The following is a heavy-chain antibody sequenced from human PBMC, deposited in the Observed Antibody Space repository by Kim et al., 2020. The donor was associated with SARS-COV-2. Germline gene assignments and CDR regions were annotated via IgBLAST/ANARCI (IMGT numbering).Heavy chain of an antibody. D-gene: IGHD6-19*01. J-gene: IGHJ4*02. Sequence: ASVKVSCKASGYTFTGYYMHWVRQAPGQGLEWMGWINPNSGGTNYAQKFQGRVTMTRDTSISTAYMELSRLRSDDTAVYYCATEDHIAVAGTVYWGQGTLVTVSS. CDR2: INPNSGGT. CDR1: GYTFTGYY. CDR3: ATEDHIAVAGTVY. V-gene: IGHV1-2*02.